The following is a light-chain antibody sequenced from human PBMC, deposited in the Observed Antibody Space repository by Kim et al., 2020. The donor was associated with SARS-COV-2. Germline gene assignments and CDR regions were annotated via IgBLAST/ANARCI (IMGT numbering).Light chain of an antibody. Sequence: IVLTQSPGTLSLSPGERATLSCRASQTITSSSLGWYQQKPGQAPRLLIYGTSTRATGIPDRFSGSGSGTDFSLTINRLEAEDFAVFYCQHYGSSLWTFGQGTKLEI. CDR1: QTITSSS. CDR3: QHYGSSLWT. J-gene: IGKJ1*01. CDR2: GTS. V-gene: IGKV3-20*01.